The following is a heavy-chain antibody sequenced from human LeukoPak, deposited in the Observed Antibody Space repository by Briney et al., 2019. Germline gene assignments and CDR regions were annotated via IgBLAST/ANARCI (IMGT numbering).Heavy chain of an antibody. CDR3: AREGLYSGSYGLPYAFDI. CDR1: GYTFTGYY. CDR2: IIPIFGTA. Sequence: ASVKVSCKASGYTFTGYYMHWVRQAPGQGLEWMGGIIPIFGTANYAQKFQGRVTITADKSTSTAYMELSSLRSEDTAVYYCAREGLYSGSYGLPYAFDIWGQGTMVTVSS. V-gene: IGHV1-69*06. J-gene: IGHJ3*02. D-gene: IGHD1-26*01.